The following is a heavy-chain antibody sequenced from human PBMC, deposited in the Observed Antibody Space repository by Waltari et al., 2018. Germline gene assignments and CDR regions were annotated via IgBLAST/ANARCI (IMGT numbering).Heavy chain of an antibody. CDR3: ATFRTLDWTPSFV. D-gene: IGHD3-9*01. J-gene: IGHJ3*01. CDR2: INPNSGGT. CDR1: GYTFTGYY. Sequence: QVQLVPSGAEVKKPGASVKASCKASGYTFTGYYMHWARQAPGQGLEWMGRINPNSGGTNYAQKFQGRVTMTRDTSISTAYMELSSLRSEDTAVYYCATFRTLDWTPSFVWGQGTMVTVSS. V-gene: IGHV1-2*06.